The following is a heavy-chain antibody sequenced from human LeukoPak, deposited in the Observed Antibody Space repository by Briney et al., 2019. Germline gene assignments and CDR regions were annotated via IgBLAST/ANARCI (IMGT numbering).Heavy chain of an antibody. CDR2: INPNSGGT. Sequence: GASVKVSCKASGYTFTGYYMHWVRQAPGQGLEWMGWINPNSGGTNYAQKFQGRVTMTRDTSISTAYMELSRLRSDDTAVYYCAREGGPQSLRGTFDPWGQGILVTVSS. J-gene: IGHJ5*02. CDR3: AREGGPQSLRGTFDP. D-gene: IGHD1-1*01. CDR1: GYTFTGYY. V-gene: IGHV1-2*02.